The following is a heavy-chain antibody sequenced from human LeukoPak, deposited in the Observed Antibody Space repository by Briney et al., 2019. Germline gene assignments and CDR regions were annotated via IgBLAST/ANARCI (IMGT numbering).Heavy chain of an antibody. CDR2: ISSSSSYI. CDR1: GFTFSSYS. D-gene: IGHD3-10*01. J-gene: IGHJ5*02. CDR3: ARVGGESPRWFDP. Sequence: GGSLRLSCAASGFTFSSYSMNWVRQAPGKGLGWVSSISSSSSYIYYADSVKGRFTISRDNAKNKLYLQMNSLRAEDTAVYYCARVGGESPRWFDPWGQGTLVTVSS. V-gene: IGHV3-21*01.